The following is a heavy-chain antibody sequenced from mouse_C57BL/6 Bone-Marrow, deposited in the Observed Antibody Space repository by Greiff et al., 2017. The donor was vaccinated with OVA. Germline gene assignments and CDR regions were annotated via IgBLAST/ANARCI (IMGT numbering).Heavy chain of an antibody. CDR2: IWSGGST. V-gene: IGHV2-2*01. CDR3: ARKEGEDAMDY. J-gene: IGHJ4*01. Sequence: VKLQESGPGLVQPSQSLSITCTVSGFSLTSYGVHWVRQSPGKGLEWLGVIWSGGSTDYNAAFISRLSISKDNSKSQVFFKMNSLQADDTAIYYCARKEGEDAMDYWGQGTSVTVSS. CDR1: GFSLTSYG.